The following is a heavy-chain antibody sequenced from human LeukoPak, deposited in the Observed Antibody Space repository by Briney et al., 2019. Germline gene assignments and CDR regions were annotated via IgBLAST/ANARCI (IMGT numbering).Heavy chain of an antibody. CDR1: GGSISSYY. J-gene: IGHJ4*02. CDR3: ARDVGSNYQYFDS. CDR2: IYTSGST. D-gene: IGHD4-11*01. V-gene: IGHV4-4*07. Sequence: KPSETLSPTRTVAGGSISSYYRSWIRQPAGKGREWLGRIYTSGSTNYNASLKSRVTMSVDTSKNQFSLKLSCVTAADTAVYYCARDVGSNYQYFDSWGQGTLVTVSS.